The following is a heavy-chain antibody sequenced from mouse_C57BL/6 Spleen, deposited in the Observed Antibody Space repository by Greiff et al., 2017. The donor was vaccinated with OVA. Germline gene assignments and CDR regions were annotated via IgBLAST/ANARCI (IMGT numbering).Heavy chain of an antibody. CDR2: IWSGGST. J-gene: IGHJ1*03. V-gene: IGHV2-2*01. CDR1: GFSLTSYG. CDR3: ARTPYDYDGNWYFDV. D-gene: IGHD2-4*01. Sequence: VKLVESGPGLVQPSQSLSITCTVSGFSLTSYGVHWVRQSPGKGLEWLGVIWSGGSTDYNAAFISRLSISKDNSKSQVFFKMNSLQADDTAIYYCARTPYDYDGNWYFDVWGTGTTVTVSS.